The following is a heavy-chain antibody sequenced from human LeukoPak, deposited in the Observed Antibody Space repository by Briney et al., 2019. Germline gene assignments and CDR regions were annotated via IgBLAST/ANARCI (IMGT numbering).Heavy chain of an antibody. CDR3: ARAFRSGWYPYSIGGLWFDY. Sequence: PSETLSLTCTVSGGSTSSYYWSWIRQPPGKGLEWIGNIYYTGSTNYNPSLKSRVTISVDTSKNQFSLKLSSVTAADTAVYYCARAFRSGWYPYSIGGLWFDYWGQGTLVSVSS. CDR2: IYYTGST. CDR1: GGSTSSYY. J-gene: IGHJ4*02. V-gene: IGHV4-59*01. D-gene: IGHD6-19*01.